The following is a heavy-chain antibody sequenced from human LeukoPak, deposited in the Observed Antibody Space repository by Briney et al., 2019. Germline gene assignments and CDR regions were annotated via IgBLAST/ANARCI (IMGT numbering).Heavy chain of an antibody. J-gene: IGHJ6*03. CDR3: ASQPTYYDFSAYYYYMDV. CDR1: GFTFSSYS. Sequence: GGSLRLSCAASGFTFSSYSMNWVRQAPGKGLEWVSYISSSGSTIYYADSVKGRFTISRDNAKNSLYLQMNSLRAEDTAVYYCASQPTYYDFSAYYYYMDVWGKGTTVTVSS. D-gene: IGHD3-3*01. CDR2: ISSSGSTI. V-gene: IGHV3-48*04.